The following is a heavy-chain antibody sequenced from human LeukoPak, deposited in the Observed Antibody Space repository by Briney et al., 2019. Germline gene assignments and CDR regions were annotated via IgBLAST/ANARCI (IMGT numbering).Heavy chain of an antibody. J-gene: IGHJ4*02. V-gene: IGHV3-48*02. CDR3: ARDRVGYPKYYFDY. Sequence: GGSLRLSCAASGFTFSSYGMNWVRRAPGKGLEWVSYVSSSSSAIYYADSVKGRFTISRDNAKNSLYLQMNSLTDDDTAVYYCARDRVGYPKYYFDYWGQGTLVTVSS. D-gene: IGHD5-12*01. CDR1: GFTFSSYG. CDR2: VSSSSSAI.